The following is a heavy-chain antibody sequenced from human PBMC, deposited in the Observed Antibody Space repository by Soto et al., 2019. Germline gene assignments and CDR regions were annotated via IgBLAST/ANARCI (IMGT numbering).Heavy chain of an antibody. CDR2: IIPIFGTA. CDR1: GGTFSSYA. D-gene: IGHD3-22*01. V-gene: IGHV1-69*13. CDR3: AMWGNYYDSSGSTTDDY. J-gene: IGHJ4*02. Sequence: SVKVSCKASGGTFSSYAISWVRQAPGQGLEWMGGIIPIFGTANYAQKFQGRVTITADESTSTAYMELSSLRSEDTAVYYCAMWGNYYDSSGSTTDDYWGQGTLVTVSS.